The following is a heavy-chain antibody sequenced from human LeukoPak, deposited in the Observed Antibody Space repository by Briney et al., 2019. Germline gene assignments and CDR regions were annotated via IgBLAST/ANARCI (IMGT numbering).Heavy chain of an antibody. CDR2: LSASGGSS. D-gene: IGHD2-15*01. Sequence: GGSLRLSCAASGFMFTNYAMSWVRQAPGKGLEWVSALSASGGSSYYADSMKGRFTISRDSSKNTLYLQMNGVRAEDTAVYYCARACSGGSCYLAAFDIWGQGTMVTVSS. J-gene: IGHJ3*02. CDR1: GFMFTNYA. CDR3: ARACSGGSCYLAAFDI. V-gene: IGHV3-23*01.